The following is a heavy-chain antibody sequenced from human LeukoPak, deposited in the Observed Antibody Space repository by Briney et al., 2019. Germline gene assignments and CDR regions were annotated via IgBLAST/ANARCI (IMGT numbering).Heavy chain of an antibody. V-gene: IGHV3-23*01. D-gene: IGHD3-3*01. CDR1: GFTFSSYA. J-gene: IGHJ4*02. Sequence: GGSLRLSCAASGFTFSSYAMTWVRQAPGKGLEWVSGINGSGGRTYYAVSVKGRFTISRDNSKNTLYLQMNSLRAEDTAIYYCAKARYYDFWSGLDLDYWGQGTLVTVSS. CDR3: AKARYYDFWSGLDLDY. CDR2: INGSGGRT.